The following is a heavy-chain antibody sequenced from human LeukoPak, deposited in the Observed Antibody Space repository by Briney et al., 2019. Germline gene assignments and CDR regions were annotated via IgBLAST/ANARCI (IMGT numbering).Heavy chain of an antibody. CDR2: IYYSGST. D-gene: IGHD5-24*01. J-gene: IGHJ5*01. CDR3: ARDRDSYWFDS. CDR1: GGSVTRGGYY. Sequence: TLSLTCTVSGGSVTRGGYYWSWIRQLPGKGLEWIGYIYYSGSTYYNPSLKSRVSISTDTSGNQFSLKLSSVTAADTAVYYCARDRDSYWFDSWGQGTLVTVSS. V-gene: IGHV4-31*03.